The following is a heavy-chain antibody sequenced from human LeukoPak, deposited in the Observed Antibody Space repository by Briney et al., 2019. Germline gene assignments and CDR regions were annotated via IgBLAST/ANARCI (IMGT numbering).Heavy chain of an antibody. CDR1: GFTFDDYA. V-gene: IGHV3-74*01. J-gene: IGHJ4*02. Sequence: GGSLRLSCAASGFTFDDYAMHWVRQAPGKGLVWVSRINTDGSSTSYADSVKGRFTISRDNAKNTLYLQMNSLRAEDTAVYYCARENIAAAEPFDYWGQGTLVTVSS. CDR2: INTDGSST. D-gene: IGHD6-13*01. CDR3: ARENIAAAEPFDY.